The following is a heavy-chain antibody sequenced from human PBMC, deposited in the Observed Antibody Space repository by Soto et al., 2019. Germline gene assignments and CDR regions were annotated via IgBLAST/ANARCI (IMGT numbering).Heavy chain of an antibody. CDR3: ARVSGQWLVNDAFDI. Sequence: GGSLRLSCAASGFTFSSYAMHWVRQAPGKGLEWVAVIWYDGSNKYYADSVKGRFTISRDNSKNTLYLQMNSLRAEDTAVYYCARVSGQWLVNDAFDIWGQGTMVTVSS. J-gene: IGHJ3*02. CDR1: GFTFSSYA. CDR2: IWYDGSNK. V-gene: IGHV3-33*08. D-gene: IGHD6-19*01.